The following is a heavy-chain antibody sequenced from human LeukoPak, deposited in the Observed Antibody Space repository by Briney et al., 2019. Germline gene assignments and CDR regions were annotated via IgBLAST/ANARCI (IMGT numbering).Heavy chain of an antibody. V-gene: IGHV4-4*07. CDR3: ARAAGHCNTTTCYPEYFQH. CDR2: FYTSGTT. D-gene: IGHD2-2*01. Sequence: SETLSLTCTVSGGSISSYYWSWIRQPPGKGLEWIGRFYTSGTTNYNPSLKSRVTMSVDTSRNQLSLELSSVTAADTAVYYCARAAGHCNTTTCYPEYFQHWGQGTLVTVSS. CDR1: GGSISSYY. J-gene: IGHJ1*01.